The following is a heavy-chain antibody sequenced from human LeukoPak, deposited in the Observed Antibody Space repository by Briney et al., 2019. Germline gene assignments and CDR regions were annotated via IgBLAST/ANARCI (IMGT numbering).Heavy chain of an antibody. CDR2: ISGSSSPI. CDR1: GFTFSSYS. D-gene: IGHD3-3*01. CDR3: ARGNDFWSGSLYYFDY. Sequence: GGSLRLSCAASGFTFSSYSVSWVRQAPGKGLEWLSYISGSSSPIYYADSVKGRFTISRDNAKNSLYLQMNSLRAEDTAVYYCARGNDFWSGSLYYFDYWGQGTLVTVSS. V-gene: IGHV3-48*04. J-gene: IGHJ4*02.